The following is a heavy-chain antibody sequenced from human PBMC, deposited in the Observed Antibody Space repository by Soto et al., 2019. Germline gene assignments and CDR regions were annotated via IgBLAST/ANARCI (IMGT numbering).Heavy chain of an antibody. Sequence: GESLKISCNGSGYSFACYWITWVSQKPWKGLEWMGRIDPSDSQTYYSPSFRGRVTISVTKSITTVFLQWSSLRASDTAMYYCARQIYDSDTGPNFQYYFDSWGQGTPVTVSS. D-gene: IGHD3-22*01. CDR1: GYSFACYW. CDR2: IDPSDSQT. V-gene: IGHV5-10-1*01. J-gene: IGHJ4*02. CDR3: ARQIYDSDTGPNFQYYFDS.